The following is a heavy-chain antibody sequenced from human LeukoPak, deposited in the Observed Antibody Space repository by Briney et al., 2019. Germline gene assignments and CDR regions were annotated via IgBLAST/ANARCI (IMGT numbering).Heavy chain of an antibody. Sequence: GRSLRLSCAASGFTFTNAWMSWVRQAPGKGLEWIGRITSKADGGTPAYAAPVKGRFTISGDDSENTLYLQMNSLRTEDTAVYYCATERPHGGSRFDYWGQGTLVTVSS. CDR3: ATERPHGGSRFDY. D-gene: IGHD2-15*01. J-gene: IGHJ4*02. V-gene: IGHV3-15*01. CDR1: GFTFTNAW. CDR2: ITSKADGGTP.